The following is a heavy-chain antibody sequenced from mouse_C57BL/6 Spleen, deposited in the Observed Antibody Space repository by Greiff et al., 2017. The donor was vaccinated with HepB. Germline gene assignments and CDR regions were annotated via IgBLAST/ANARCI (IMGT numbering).Heavy chain of an antibody. V-gene: IGHV5-17*01. D-gene: IGHD1-1*01. CDR2: ISSGSSTI. Sequence: EVKLMESGGGLVKPGGSLKLSCAASGFTFSDYGMHWVRQAPEKGLEWVAYISSGSSTIYYADTVKGRFTFSRDNAKNTLYLQMTSLRSEDTAMYYCARGDYYGSSHYFDYWGQGTTLTVSS. CDR1: GFTFSDYG. CDR3: ARGDYYGSSHYFDY. J-gene: IGHJ2*01.